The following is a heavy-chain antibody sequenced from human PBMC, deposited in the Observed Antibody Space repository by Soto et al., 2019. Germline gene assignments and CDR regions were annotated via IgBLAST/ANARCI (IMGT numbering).Heavy chain of an antibody. V-gene: IGHV1-18*01. CDR3: ARDRLRGYDSSGFYS. J-gene: IGHJ4*02. CDR2: ISAYNGNT. Sequence: GASVKVSCKASGYTFTNYGISWVRQAPGQGLEWMGWISAYNGNTIYAQRLEDRVTMTTDTSTSTVYMELRSLNSDDTAIYYCARDRLRGYDSSGFYSWGQGTMVTVSS. CDR1: GYTFTNYG. D-gene: IGHD3-22*01.